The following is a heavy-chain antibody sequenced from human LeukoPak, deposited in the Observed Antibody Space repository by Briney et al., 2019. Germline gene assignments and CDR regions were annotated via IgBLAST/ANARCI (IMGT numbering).Heavy chain of an antibody. CDR1: GFTFSDYY. D-gene: IGHD3-22*01. V-gene: IGHV3-11*01. CDR2: ISSSGSTI. J-gene: IGHJ4*02. Sequence: GGSLRLSCAASGFTFSDYYMSWIRQAPGKGLEWVSYISSSGSTIYYADSVKGRFTISRDNAKNSLYLQMNSLRAEDTAVYYCARMYYYDLYYFDYWGQGTLVTVSS. CDR3: ARMYYYDLYYFDY.